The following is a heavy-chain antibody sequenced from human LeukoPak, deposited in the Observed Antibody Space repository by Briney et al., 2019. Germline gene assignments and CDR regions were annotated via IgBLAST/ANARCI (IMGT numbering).Heavy chain of an antibody. D-gene: IGHD3-22*01. V-gene: IGHV3-21*01. CDR3: ARMHYDSSGYYLVDY. CDR2: ISSSSSYI. J-gene: IGHJ4*02. Sequence: GGSLRLSCAASGFTFSSYSMNWVRQAPGKGLEWVSSISSSSSYIYYADSVKGRFTISRDNAKNSLYLQMNSLRAEDTAVYYCARMHYDSSGYYLVDYWGQGTLVTVSS. CDR1: GFTFSSYS.